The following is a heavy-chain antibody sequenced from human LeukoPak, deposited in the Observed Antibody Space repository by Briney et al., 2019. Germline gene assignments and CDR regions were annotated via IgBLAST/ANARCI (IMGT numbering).Heavy chain of an antibody. D-gene: IGHD2-2*01. CDR3: ASSFGVVPAATNYYFDY. CDR2: IIPFLGIA. V-gene: IGHV1-69*04. CDR1: GGTFSSYA. J-gene: IGHJ4*02. Sequence: ASVKVSCKASGGTFSSYAISWVRQAPGQGLEWMGRIIPFLGIANYAQKFQGRVTITADKSTSTAYMELSSLRSEDTAVYYCASSFGVVPAATNYYFDYWGQGTLVTVSS.